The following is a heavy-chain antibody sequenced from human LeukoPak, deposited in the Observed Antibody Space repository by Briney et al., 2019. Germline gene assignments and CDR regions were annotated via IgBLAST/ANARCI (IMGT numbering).Heavy chain of an antibody. J-gene: IGHJ4*01. CDR3: AKNFYGDYNVFFDY. V-gene: IGHV3-23*01. CDR1: GFTFSSYV. Sequence: GGSLRLSCAASGFTFSSYVMGWVRQAPGKGLEWVSALSGSGGSTYYADSVKGRFTISRDNSKNTLYLQMNSLRAEDTAVYFCAKNFYGDYNVFFDYWGHRTLLTVSS. D-gene: IGHD4-17*01. CDR2: LSGSGGST.